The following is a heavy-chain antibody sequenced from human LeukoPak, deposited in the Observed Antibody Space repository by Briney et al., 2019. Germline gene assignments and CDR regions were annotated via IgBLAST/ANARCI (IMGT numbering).Heavy chain of an antibody. CDR3: ARGRDYYDSSGYYNWFDP. CDR2: IYYSGST. J-gene: IGHJ5*02. D-gene: IGHD3-22*01. CDR1: GGSISSYY. Sequence: SETLSLTCTVSGGSISSYYWSWIRQPPGKGLEWIGYIYYSGSTNYNPSLKSRVTISVDTSKNQFSLKLSSVTAADTAVYYCARGRDYYDSSGYYNWFDPWGRGTLVTVSS. V-gene: IGHV4-59*12.